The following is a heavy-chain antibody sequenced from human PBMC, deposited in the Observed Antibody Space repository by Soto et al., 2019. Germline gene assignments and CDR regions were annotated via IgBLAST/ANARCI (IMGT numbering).Heavy chain of an antibody. Sequence: QVQLVESGGGVVQPGRSLRLSCAASGFTFSSYGMHWVRQAPGKGLEWVAVISYDGSNKYYADSVKGRFTISRDNSKNTLYLQMNSLRAEDTAVYYCAKSPGGHYSFDIWGQGTMVTVSS. J-gene: IGHJ3*02. CDR1: GFTFSSYG. CDR2: ISYDGSNK. D-gene: IGHD3-3*01. CDR3: AKSPGGHYSFDI. V-gene: IGHV3-30*18.